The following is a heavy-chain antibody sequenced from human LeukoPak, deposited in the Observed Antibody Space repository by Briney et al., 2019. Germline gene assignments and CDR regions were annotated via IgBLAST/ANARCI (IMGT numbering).Heavy chain of an antibody. J-gene: IGHJ4*02. D-gene: IGHD3-22*01. CDR1: GFTFSSYE. Sequence: GGSLRLSCAASGFTFSSYEMNWVRQAPGKGLEWVANIKQGGSEKYYADSVKGRFTISRDNAKNSLYLQMNSLRAEDTAVYYCARGGFGSSGYYSRVDYWGQGTLVTVSS. V-gene: IGHV3-7*01. CDR3: ARGGFGSSGYYSRVDY. CDR2: IKQGGSEK.